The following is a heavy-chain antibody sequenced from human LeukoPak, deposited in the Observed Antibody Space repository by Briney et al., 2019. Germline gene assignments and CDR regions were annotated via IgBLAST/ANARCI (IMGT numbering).Heavy chain of an antibody. V-gene: IGHV1-46*02. CDR1: GYPVNSFY. J-gene: IGHJ4*02. Sequence: ASVKVSCKTSGYPVNSFYTHWVRQAPGQGLEWVGIIYPSGGSASFTQKFQGRVTMTRDTSTSTFYMELSSLRSEDTAVYFCARERPSSYYFDYWGQGTLVTVSS. CDR2: IYPSGGSA. CDR3: ARERPSSYYFDY.